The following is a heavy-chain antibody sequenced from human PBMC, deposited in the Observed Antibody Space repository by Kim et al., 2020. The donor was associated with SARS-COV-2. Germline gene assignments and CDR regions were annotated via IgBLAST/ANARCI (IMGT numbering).Heavy chain of an antibody. Sequence: GGSLRLSCEASGFAFSSCDMHWVRQAIGKGLEWVSAIGAVDDTYYADSVKGRFTISREIAKSSLYLQMNSLRAGDTAVYYCAREGKSSNWDGWYCDHWGRGTLGTVSS. J-gene: IGHJ2*01. CDR1: GFAFSSCD. CDR2: IGAVDDT. V-gene: IGHV3-13*01. D-gene: IGHD6-13*01. CDR3: AREGKSSNWDGWYCDH.